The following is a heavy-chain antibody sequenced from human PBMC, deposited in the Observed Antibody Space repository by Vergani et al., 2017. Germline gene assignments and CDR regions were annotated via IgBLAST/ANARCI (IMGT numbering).Heavy chain of an antibody. D-gene: IGHD5-18*01. V-gene: IGHV3-9*01. CDR3: AKGTEYSHVLGPYDY. CDR2: ISWNSGSM. J-gene: IGHJ4*02. CDR1: GFTFDDYA. Sequence: EVQLLESGGGLVQPGRSLRLSCAASGFTFDDYAMHWVRQAPGKGLEWVSGISWNSGSMGYADSVKGRFTISRDNAKNSLYLQMNSLRAEDTALYYCAKGTEYSHVLGPYDYWGQGTLVTVSS.